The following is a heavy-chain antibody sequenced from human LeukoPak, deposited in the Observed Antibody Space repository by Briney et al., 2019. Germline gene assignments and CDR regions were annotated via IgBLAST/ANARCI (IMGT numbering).Heavy chain of an antibody. CDR1: GFIFSSYW. V-gene: IGHV3-7*01. D-gene: IGHD3-10*01. CDR2: IKQDGSEK. J-gene: IGHJ6*03. Sequence: GRSLRLSCAASGFIFSSYWMSWVRQAPGKGLEWVANIKQDGSEKYSVDSVKGRFTISRDNAKNSLYLQMKSLRAEDTAVYYCARGRRVRGLGYCHYYMDVWGKGTTVTISS. CDR3: ARGRRVRGLGYCHYYMDV.